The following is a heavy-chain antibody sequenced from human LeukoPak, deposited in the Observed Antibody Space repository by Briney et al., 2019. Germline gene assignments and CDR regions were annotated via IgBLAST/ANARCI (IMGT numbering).Heavy chain of an antibody. Sequence: SGPALVHPTQPLTLTCTFSGFSLSTSGMRVSWIRQPPGKALEWLALIGWDDDKFYNTSLKTRLTISKDTSKNQVVLTMTNMDPVDTATYYCARISYSSGWYYFDYWGQGTLVTASS. D-gene: IGHD6-19*01. J-gene: IGHJ4*02. CDR1: GFSLSTSGMR. CDR3: ARISYSSGWYYFDY. V-gene: IGHV2-70*04. CDR2: IGWDDDK.